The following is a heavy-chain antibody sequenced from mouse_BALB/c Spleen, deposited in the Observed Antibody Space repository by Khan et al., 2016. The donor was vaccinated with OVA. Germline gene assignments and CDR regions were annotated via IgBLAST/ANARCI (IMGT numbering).Heavy chain of an antibody. D-gene: IGHD4-1*01. V-gene: IGHV5-6*02. CDR2: ISSGGDYT. CDR1: GFTFSSYS. CDR3: AYHLTGSIAY. J-gene: IGHJ3*01. Sequence: EVKLVESGGDLVKPGGSLKLSCAASGFTFSSYSMSWVRQTPDKRLEWVASISSGGDYTYSPDSVKGRFTISRDNAKNNLYLQMTDLKSEDTAIDYFAYHLTGSIAYWGQGTLVTVSA.